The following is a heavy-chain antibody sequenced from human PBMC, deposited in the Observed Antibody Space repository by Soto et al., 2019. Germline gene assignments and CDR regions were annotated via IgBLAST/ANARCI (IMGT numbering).Heavy chain of an antibody. V-gene: IGHV3-23*01. CDR3: AKLGSSTEAYNWFDP. J-gene: IGHJ5*02. CDR1: GFTFSSYA. D-gene: IGHD2-2*01. CDR2: ISGSGGTT. Sequence: EVQLLESGGGLVQPGGSLSLSCAASGFTFSSYAMSWVRQAPGKGLEWVSAISGSGGTTYYADSVKGRFTISRDNSKNTLYLQMNSLRAEDTAVYYCAKLGSSTEAYNWFDPWGQGTLVTVSS.